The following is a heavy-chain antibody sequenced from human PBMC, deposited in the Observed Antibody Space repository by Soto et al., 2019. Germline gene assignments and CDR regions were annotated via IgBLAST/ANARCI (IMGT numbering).Heavy chain of an antibody. CDR1: GGSISSYY. CDR2: IYYSGST. J-gene: IGHJ4*02. V-gene: IGHV4-59*08. D-gene: IGHD5-18*01. Sequence: SETLSLTCTVSGGSISSYYWSWIRQPPGKGLEWIGYIYYSGSTNYNPSLKSRVTISVDTSKNQFSLKLSSVTAADTAVYYCARHPGYGLHYFDYWGQGTLVTVS. CDR3: ARHPGYGLHYFDY.